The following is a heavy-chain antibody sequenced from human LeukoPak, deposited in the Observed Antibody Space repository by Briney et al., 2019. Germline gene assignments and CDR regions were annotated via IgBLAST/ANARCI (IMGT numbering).Heavy chain of an antibody. CDR2: IIPILGIA. J-gene: IGHJ4*02. D-gene: IGHD3/OR15-3a*01. CDR3: ARDRYRGLGLYYFDY. CDR1: GGTFSSYA. V-gene: IGHV1-69*04. Sequence: SVKVSCKAAGGTFSSYAISWVRQAPGQGLEWMGRIIPILGIAKYAQKFHGRGTITADKSTSTAYMELSRLRSEDTAVYYCARDRYRGLGLYYFDYWGQGTLVTVSS.